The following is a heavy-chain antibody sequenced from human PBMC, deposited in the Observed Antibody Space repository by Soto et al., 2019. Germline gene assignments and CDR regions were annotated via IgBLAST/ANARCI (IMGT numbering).Heavy chain of an antibody. CDR1: GFTFSSYG. V-gene: IGHV3-33*01. CDR3: ARDRGYGSGSYFYFDY. D-gene: IGHD3-10*01. Sequence: GGSLRLSCAASGFTFSSYGMHWVRQAPGKGLEWVAVIWYDGSNKYYADSMKGRFTISRDNSKNTLYLQMNSLRAEDTAVYYCARDRGYGSGSYFYFDYWGQGTLVTVSS. J-gene: IGHJ4*02. CDR2: IWYDGSNK.